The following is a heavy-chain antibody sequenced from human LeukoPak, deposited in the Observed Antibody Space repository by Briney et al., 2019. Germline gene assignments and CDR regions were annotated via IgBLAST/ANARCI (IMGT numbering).Heavy chain of an antibody. D-gene: IGHD1-26*01. CDR3: ASFYISGSYGHFDY. Sequence: SETLSLTCTVSGGSISSYYWSWIRQPPGKGLEWIGYIYYSGSTNYNPSLKSRVTISVDTSKNQFSLKLSSVTAADTAVYYCASFYISGSYGHFDYWGQGTLVTVSS. J-gene: IGHJ4*02. V-gene: IGHV4-59*12. CDR1: GGSISSYY. CDR2: IYYSGST.